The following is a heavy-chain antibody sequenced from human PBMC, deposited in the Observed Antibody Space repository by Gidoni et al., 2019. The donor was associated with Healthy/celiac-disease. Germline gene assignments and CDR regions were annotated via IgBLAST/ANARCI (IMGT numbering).Heavy chain of an antibody. V-gene: IGHV3-15*07. D-gene: IGHD2-15*01. CDR2: IKSKTDGGTT. J-gene: IGHJ5*02. CDR1: GFTFRNAW. Sequence: EVQLVESRGGLVTPGGSLRLSFAASGFTFRNAWLNWVRQATGKGLDWVGRIKSKTDGGTTDYAAPVKGRFTISRDDSKNTLYLQMNSLKTEDTAVYYCTAQDIVVVVAAKGYWFDPWGQGTLVTVSS. CDR3: TAQDIVVVVAAKGYWFDP.